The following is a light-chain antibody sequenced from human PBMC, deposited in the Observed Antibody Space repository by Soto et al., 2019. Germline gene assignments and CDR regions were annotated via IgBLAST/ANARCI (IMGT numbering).Light chain of an antibody. CDR3: QQYDRYPRT. CDR1: QGISTW. Sequence: DIQMTQFPSSVSASVGDRVNITCRASQGISTWLAWYQQTPERAPKSLIYGASRLQSGVSPRFSGSGSETDFTLTISGLQPEDFATYYCQQYDRYPRTFGQGTQVEIK. CDR2: GAS. V-gene: IGKV1D-16*01. J-gene: IGKJ1*01.